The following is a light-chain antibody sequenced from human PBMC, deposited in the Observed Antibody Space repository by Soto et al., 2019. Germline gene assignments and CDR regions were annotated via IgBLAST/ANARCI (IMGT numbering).Light chain of an antibody. V-gene: IGLV2-23*01. CDR1: SSDVGRSNI. CDR3: CSYAGSSTYV. Sequence: QSALTQPASVSGSPGQSITSSCTGTSSDVGRSNIVSWFQQHPGKAPKLMIYDDSKRPSGVSNRFSGSKSGNTASLTISGLQAEDEADYYCCSYAGSSTYVFGTGTKLTVL. CDR2: DDS. J-gene: IGLJ1*01.